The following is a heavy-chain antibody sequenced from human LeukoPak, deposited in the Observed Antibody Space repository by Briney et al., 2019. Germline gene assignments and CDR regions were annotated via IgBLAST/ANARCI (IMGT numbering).Heavy chain of an antibody. D-gene: IGHD3-3*01. Sequence: SETLSLTCTVSGGSISSYYWSWIRQPPGKGLEWIGYIYYSGSTNYSPSLKSRVTISVDTSKNQFSLKLSSVTAADTAVYYCARGDDFWSGYFRKSYAFDIWGQGTMVTVSS. V-gene: IGHV4-59*01. CDR3: ARGDDFWSGYFRKSYAFDI. CDR1: GGSISSYY. CDR2: IYYSGST. J-gene: IGHJ3*02.